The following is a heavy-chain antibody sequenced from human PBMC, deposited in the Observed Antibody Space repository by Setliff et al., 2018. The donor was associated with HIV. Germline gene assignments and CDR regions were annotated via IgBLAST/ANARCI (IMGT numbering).Heavy chain of an antibody. CDR3: ARRTEVGATVDY. V-gene: IGHV4-39*01. CDR2: TYYSGST. Sequence: SETLSLTCTVSGGSISSSSYYWGWIRQPPGKGLEWIGSTYYSGSTYYNPSLKSRVTISVDTSKNRFSLKVRSVTAADTAVYYCARRTEVGATVDYWGQGTLVT. J-gene: IGHJ4*02. D-gene: IGHD1-26*01. CDR1: GGSISSSSYY.